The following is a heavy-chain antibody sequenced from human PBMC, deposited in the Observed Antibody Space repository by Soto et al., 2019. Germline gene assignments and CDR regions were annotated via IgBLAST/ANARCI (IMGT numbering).Heavy chain of an antibody. J-gene: IGHJ4*02. Sequence: GESLKISCKGSGYSFTSYWIGWVRQMPGKSLEWMGIIYPGDSDTRYSPSFQGQVTISADKSISTAYLQWSSLKASDTAMYYCARIYSTRYCSSTSCYFDYWGQGTLVTVSS. V-gene: IGHV5-51*01. CDR2: IYPGDSDT. CDR1: GYSFTSYW. CDR3: ARIYSTRYCSSTSCYFDY. D-gene: IGHD2-2*01.